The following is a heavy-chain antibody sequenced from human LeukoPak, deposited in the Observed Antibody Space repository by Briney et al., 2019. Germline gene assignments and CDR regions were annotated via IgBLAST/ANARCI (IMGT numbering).Heavy chain of an antibody. J-gene: IGHJ4*02. V-gene: IGHV3-48*01. D-gene: IGHD6-6*01. CDR3: ARSSSFFDY. CDR1: GFTFSTYS. CDR2: ISSSSSTI. Sequence: GGSLRLSCAASGFTFSTYSMNWVRQAPGKGLEWVSYISSSSSTIYYADSVKGRFTISRDNAKNSLYLQMNSLRAKDTAVYYCARSSSFFDYWGQGTLVTVSS.